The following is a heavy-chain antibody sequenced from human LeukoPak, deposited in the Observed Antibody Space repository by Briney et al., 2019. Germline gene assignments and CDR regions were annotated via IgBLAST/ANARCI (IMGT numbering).Heavy chain of an antibody. CDR2: IIPIFGTA. CDR3: ARYYDRRFHAFDI. CDR1: GGTFSSYA. D-gene: IGHD3-10*02. V-gene: IGHV1-69*06. J-gene: IGHJ3*02. Sequence: ASVKVSCKASGGTFSSYAISWMRQAPGQGLEWMGGIIPIFGTANYAQKFQGRVTITADKSTSTAYMELSSLRSEDTAVYYCARYYDRRFHAFDIWGQGTMVTVSS.